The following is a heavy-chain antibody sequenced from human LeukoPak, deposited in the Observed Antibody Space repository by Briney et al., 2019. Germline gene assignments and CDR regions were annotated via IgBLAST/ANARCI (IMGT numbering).Heavy chain of an antibody. D-gene: IGHD4-17*01. CDR1: GFTFSSYA. CDR3: AKDEHDYGDYDPPDY. J-gene: IGHJ4*02. Sequence: GGSLRLSCAASGFTFSSYAMSWVRQAPGKGLEWVSAISGSGGSTYYADPVKGRFTISRDNSKNTLYLQMNSLRAEDTAVYYCAKDEHDYGDYDPPDYWGQGTLVTVSS. CDR2: ISGSGGST. V-gene: IGHV3-23*01.